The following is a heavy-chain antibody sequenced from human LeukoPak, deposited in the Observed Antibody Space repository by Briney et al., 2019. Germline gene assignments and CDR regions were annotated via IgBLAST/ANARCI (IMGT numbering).Heavy chain of an antibody. D-gene: IGHD1-26*01. J-gene: IGHJ4*02. CDR2: IIPNFGTA. CDR1: GGTFSSYA. V-gene: IGHV1-69*13. CDR3: ARDGMSGSYLGVDY. Sequence: ASVKVSCKASGGTFSSYAISWVRQAPGQGLEWMGGIIPNFGTANYAQKFQGRVTITADESTSTAYMELSSLRSEDTAVYYCARDGMSGSYLGVDYWGQGTLVTVSS.